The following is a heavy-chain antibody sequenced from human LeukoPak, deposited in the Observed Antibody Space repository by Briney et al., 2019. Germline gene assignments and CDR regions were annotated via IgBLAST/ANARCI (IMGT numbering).Heavy chain of an antibody. J-gene: IGHJ6*02. CDR3: ARGRVTMVRGVIKARYYYYGMDV. V-gene: IGHV4-39*01. D-gene: IGHD3-10*01. CDR1: GGSISSSSYY. CDR2: IHYSGST. Sequence: SETLSLTCTVSGGSISSSSYYWGWIRQPPGKGLEWIGSIHYSGSTYYNPSLKSRVTISVDTSKNQFSLKLSSVTAADTAVYYCARGRVTMVRGVIKARYYYYGMDVWGQGTTVTVSS.